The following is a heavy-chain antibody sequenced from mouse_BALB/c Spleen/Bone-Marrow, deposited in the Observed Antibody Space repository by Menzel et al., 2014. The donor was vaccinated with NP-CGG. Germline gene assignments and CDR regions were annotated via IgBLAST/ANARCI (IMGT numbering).Heavy chain of an antibody. V-gene: IGHV1S135*01. CDR1: GYAFTSYI. CDR3: ARYNKYGWCAY. D-gene: IGHD2-14*01. CDR2: IDPYNGGS. J-gene: IGHJ3*01. Sequence: EVQLQQSGPELVKPGASVKVSCKASGYAFTSYIMSWMKQSHGKSLEWIGYIDPYNGGSSYNQKFKGKATLTVDKSSSTAYMHLNSLTAEDSAVYYCARYNKYGWCAYWGQGTLGTVSA.